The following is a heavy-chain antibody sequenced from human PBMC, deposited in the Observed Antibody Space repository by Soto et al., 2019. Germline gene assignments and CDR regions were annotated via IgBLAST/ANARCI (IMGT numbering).Heavy chain of an antibody. D-gene: IGHD2-2*01. Sequence: ASVKVSCKASGGSSSSYAISWVRQAPGQGLEWMGGIIPIFGTANYAQKFQGRVTITADESTSTAYMELSSLRSEDTAVYFCARDQQIVVVPAASYNWFDPWGQGTLVTVSS. CDR2: IIPIFGTA. CDR1: GGSSSSYA. V-gene: IGHV1-69*13. CDR3: ARDQQIVVVPAASYNWFDP. J-gene: IGHJ5*02.